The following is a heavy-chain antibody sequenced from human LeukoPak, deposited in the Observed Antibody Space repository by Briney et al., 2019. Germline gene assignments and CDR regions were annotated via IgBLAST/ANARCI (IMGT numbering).Heavy chain of an antibody. D-gene: IGHD3-22*01. Sequence: GSLRLSCAASGSTFSTSGMHWVRQAPGKGLEWVAFIRYDGSNTYYADYVKGRFTISRDNSKNTLYLQMNSLRPDDTAVYYCAKDQGYYDTSGYQYYFDYWGQGTLVTVSS. CDR1: GSTFSTSG. CDR3: AKDQGYYDTSGYQYYFDY. V-gene: IGHV3-30*02. CDR2: IRYDGSNT. J-gene: IGHJ4*02.